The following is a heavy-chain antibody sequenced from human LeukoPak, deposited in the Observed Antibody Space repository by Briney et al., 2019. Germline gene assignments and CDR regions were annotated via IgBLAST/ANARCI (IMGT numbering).Heavy chain of an antibody. D-gene: IGHD2-2*01. V-gene: IGHV1-69*13. CDR3: ARGLRSNIVVVPAAIFDWFDP. CDR2: IIPIFGTA. J-gene: IGHJ5*02. CDR1: GGTFISYA. Sequence: GASVKVSCKASGGTFISYAISWVRQAPGQGLEWMGGIIPIFGTANYAQKFQGRVTITADESTSTAYMELSSLRSEDTAVYYCARGLRSNIVVVPAAIFDWFDPWGQGTLVTVSS.